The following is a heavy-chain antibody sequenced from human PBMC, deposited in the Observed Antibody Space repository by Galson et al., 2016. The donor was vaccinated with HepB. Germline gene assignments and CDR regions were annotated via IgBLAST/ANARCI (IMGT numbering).Heavy chain of an antibody. V-gene: IGHV3-15*05. CDR1: GLSVSDAW. CDR2: DRNNRDGGTA. D-gene: IGHD3/OR15-3a*01. J-gene: IGHJ4*02. Sequence: SLRLSCAVSGLSVSDAWMTWVRQAPGQGLEWVGNDRNNRDGGTADYGAPVKGRFTISRDDSKNTLYLQMSSLKTNDTAVYFCTTWDWGLDCWGQGTLVTVSS. CDR3: TTWDWGLDC.